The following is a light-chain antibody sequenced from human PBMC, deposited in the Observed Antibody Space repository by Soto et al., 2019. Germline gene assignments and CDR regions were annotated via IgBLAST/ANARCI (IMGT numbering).Light chain of an antibody. CDR3: QQRTNWPLT. Sequence: EIVLTQSPVNLSLSPGERATLSCRASQSVATLLAWYQQKPGQAPRLLIFDASNRAPGIPDRFNGSGSGKAFTLTITSLEPEDFAVYYCQQRTNWPLTFGGGTKVEV. J-gene: IGKJ4*01. V-gene: IGKV3-11*01. CDR1: QSVATL. CDR2: DAS.